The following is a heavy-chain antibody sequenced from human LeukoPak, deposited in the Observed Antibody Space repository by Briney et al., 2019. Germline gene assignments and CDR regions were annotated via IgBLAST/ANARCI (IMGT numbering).Heavy chain of an antibody. Sequence: GGSLRLSCADSGFALKSYSLTWVRQAPGKGLEWVSSISSTSAYIHYADSVKGRFTISRDNVDNVVYLEMNSLGAEDTATYYCARVAVSGPTGWFDSWGQGTLVIVSS. CDR1: GFALKSYS. D-gene: IGHD2-8*02. CDR3: ARVAVSGPTGWFDS. V-gene: IGHV3-21*01. CDR2: ISSTSAYI. J-gene: IGHJ5*01.